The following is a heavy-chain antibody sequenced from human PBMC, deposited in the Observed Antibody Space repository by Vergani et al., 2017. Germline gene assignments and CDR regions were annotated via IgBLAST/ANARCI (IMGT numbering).Heavy chain of an antibody. CDR1: GFTFRIYG. V-gene: IGHV3-30*02. Sequence: QVQLVESGGGVVQPGGSLRLSCIASGFTFRIYGMHWVRQAPGKGLEWVAFIRYDGTKRCYGDSVKGRFTISRDNSHTTVFLQMNSLRADDSAVYYCTKAGQYDSDNFHDSWGQGALVTVAS. D-gene: IGHD3-22*01. J-gene: IGHJ1*01. CDR3: TKAGQYDSDNFHDS. CDR2: IRYDGTKR.